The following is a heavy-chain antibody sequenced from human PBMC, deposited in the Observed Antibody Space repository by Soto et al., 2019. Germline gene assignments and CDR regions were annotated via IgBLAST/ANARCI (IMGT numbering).Heavy chain of an antibody. V-gene: IGHV4-61*03. J-gene: IGHJ2*01. CDR1: GGSVSNASFY. CDR2: IFYTGVT. CDR3: VRVLDSSWYADL. Sequence: QVQLQESGQGLVKPSETLSLTCSVSGGSVSNASFYWIWIRQAPGTGLEYIGYIFYTGVTNYNPSLSRRVTMSLDASKNHVSLTLNSMTAADPAVYYCVRVLDSSWYADLWGRGTLVTVSS. D-gene: IGHD3-22*01.